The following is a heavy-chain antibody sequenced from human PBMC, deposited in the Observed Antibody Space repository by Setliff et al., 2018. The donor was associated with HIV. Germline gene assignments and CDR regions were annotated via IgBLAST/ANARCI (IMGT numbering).Heavy chain of an antibody. V-gene: IGHV3-30*02. CDR3: AKDGYSSSWYHPCC. D-gene: IGHD6-13*01. Sequence: LRLSCAASGFTFSSYGVHWVRQAPGKGLEWVAFIRYDGSNKYYADSVKGRFTISRDNSKNTLYLQMNSLRAEDTAVYYCAKDGYSSSWYHPCCWGQGTLVTVSS. CDR1: GFTFSSYG. J-gene: IGHJ4*02. CDR2: IRYDGSNK.